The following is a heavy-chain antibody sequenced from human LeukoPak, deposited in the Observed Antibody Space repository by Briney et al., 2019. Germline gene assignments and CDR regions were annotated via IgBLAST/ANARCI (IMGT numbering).Heavy chain of an antibody. Sequence: PSQTLSLTCTVSGGSISSGGYYWSWIRQHPGKGLEWIGYIYYSGSTYYNPSLKSRVTISVDTSKNQFSLKLSSVTAADTAVYYCAGSPGDRKKCFDYWGQGTLVTASS. CDR1: GGSISSGGYY. D-gene: IGHD7-27*01. CDR3: AGSPGDRKKCFDY. CDR2: IYYSGST. J-gene: IGHJ4*02. V-gene: IGHV4-31*03.